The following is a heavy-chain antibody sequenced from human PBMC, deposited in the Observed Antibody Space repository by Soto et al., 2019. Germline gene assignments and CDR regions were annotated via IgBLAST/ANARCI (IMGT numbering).Heavy chain of an antibody. CDR3: ARYDANLYYYDRSGPHAFDI. V-gene: IGHV1-69*13. D-gene: IGHD3-22*01. CDR1: GGTFSSYA. J-gene: IGHJ3*02. CDR2: ITPIFGTA. Sequence: SVKVSCQASGGTFSSYAISLVRQAPGQGREWMGGITPIFGTANYAQKFQGRVTITADESTSTAYMELSSLRSEDTAVYYCARYDANLYYYDRSGPHAFDIWGQGTMVTVSS.